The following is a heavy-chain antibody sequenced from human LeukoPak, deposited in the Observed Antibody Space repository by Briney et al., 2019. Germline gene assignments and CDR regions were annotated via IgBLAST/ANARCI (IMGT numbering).Heavy chain of an antibody. D-gene: IGHD1-14*01. J-gene: IGHJ4*02. V-gene: IGHV3-53*01. Sequence: GGSLRLSCAASGFTVITNDMTWVRQAPGKGLEWVSVLYSDGNTKYADSVQGRFTISRDNSKNTLYLEMNSLSPYDTAVYYCARGVEPLAANTLAYWGQGTLVTVSS. CDR1: GFTVITND. CDR3: ARGVEPLAANTLAY. CDR2: LYSDGNT.